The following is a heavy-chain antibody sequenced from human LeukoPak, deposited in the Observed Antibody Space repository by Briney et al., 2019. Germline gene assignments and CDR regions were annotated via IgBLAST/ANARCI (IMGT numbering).Heavy chain of an antibody. CDR2: INHSGST. D-gene: IGHD3-22*01. CDR3: ARHRRYYYDSSGYRAFDI. V-gene: IGHV4-39*01. CDR1: GVSISSSNSY. J-gene: IGHJ3*02. Sequence: SETLSLTCTVSGVSISSSNSYWGWIRQPPGKGLEWIGEINHSGSTNYNPSLKSRVTISVDTSKNQFSLKLSSVTAADTAVYYCARHRRYYYDSSGYRAFDIWGQGTMVTVSS.